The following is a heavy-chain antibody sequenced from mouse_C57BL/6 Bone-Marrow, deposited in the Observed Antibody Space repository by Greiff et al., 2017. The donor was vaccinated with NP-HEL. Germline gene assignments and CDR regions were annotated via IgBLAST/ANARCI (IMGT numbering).Heavy chain of an antibody. CDR3: ASHGYASWFAY. V-gene: IGHV5-6*02. Sequence: EVKLEESGGDLVKPGGSLKLSCAASGFTFSSYGMSWVRQTPDKRLEWVATISSRGSYTYYPDSVKGRFTISRDNAKNTLYLEMSSLKSEDTAMYYCASHGYASWFAYWGQGTLVTVSA. CDR1: GFTFSSYG. D-gene: IGHD2-2*01. CDR2: ISSRGSYT. J-gene: IGHJ3*01.